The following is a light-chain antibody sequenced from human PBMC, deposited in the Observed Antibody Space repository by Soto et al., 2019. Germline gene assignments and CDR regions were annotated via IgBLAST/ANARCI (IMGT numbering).Light chain of an antibody. CDR1: SSDVGGYNY. CDR3: CSYAGSYTVV. CDR2: DVN. J-gene: IGLJ2*01. Sequence: QPVLTQPRSLSGSPGQSVTISCTGTSSDVGGYNYVSWYQHHPGRAPKLIIYDVNKRPSGVPDRFSGSKSGNTASLTISGLQAEDEADYYCCSYAGSYTVVFGGGTKVTVL. V-gene: IGLV2-11*01.